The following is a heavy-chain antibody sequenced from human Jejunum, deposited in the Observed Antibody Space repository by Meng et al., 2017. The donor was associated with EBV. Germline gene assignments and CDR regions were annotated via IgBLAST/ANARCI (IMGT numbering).Heavy chain of an antibody. J-gene: IGHJ4*02. Sequence: VQLVESGAEGKKPGASVKVSCKASEDTFTGYYYMHWVRQAPGQGLEWMGRINPYTGGTNYAQKFQGRVTMTRDTSNNTTYMEVNSLRSDDTAVYFCARDGYSSGWYYWGQGTLVTVSS. V-gene: IGHV1-2*06. D-gene: IGHD6-13*01. CDR2: INPYTGGT. CDR1: EDTFTGYYY. CDR3: ARDGYSSGWYY.